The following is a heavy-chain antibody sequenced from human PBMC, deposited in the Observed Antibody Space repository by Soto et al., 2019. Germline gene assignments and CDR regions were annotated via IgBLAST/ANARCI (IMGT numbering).Heavy chain of an antibody. V-gene: IGHV4-30-4*01. CDR1: GSSIRNGDYY. CDR2: VYYSGTT. Sequence: SSETLSLTCTVSGSSIRNGDYYWGWIRQPPGKGLEWIGYVYYSGTTYSHPSLNSRVSISVDTSENQFSLRLTSVTAADTAVYYCVTVNLVGAAYYFDYWGPGTLVTVSS. D-gene: IGHD1-26*01. J-gene: IGHJ4*02. CDR3: VTVNLVGAAYYFDY.